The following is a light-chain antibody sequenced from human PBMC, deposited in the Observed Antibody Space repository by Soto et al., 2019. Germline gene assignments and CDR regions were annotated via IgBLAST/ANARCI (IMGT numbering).Light chain of an antibody. Sequence: DIVMTQSPVSLPVTPGEPASISCRSSQSLLHSNGYNYLDWYLQKSGQSPQLLIYLGSTRASGVPDRFNGSGSGTDFTLKIRRVEAEDVGVYYCMQPLHTPWTFGQGTKV. CDR3: MQPLHTPWT. J-gene: IGKJ1*01. V-gene: IGKV2-28*01. CDR2: LGS. CDR1: QSLLHSNGYNY.